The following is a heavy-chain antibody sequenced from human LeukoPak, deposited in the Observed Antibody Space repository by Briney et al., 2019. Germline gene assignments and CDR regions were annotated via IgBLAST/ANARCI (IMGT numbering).Heavy chain of an antibody. D-gene: IGHD3-9*01. V-gene: IGHV3-48*02. CDR2: INHNGEMI. CDR3: ARDNDWAFHY. Sequence: PGGSLTLSCAASGFTFSNYVMRGVRQAPARERQWVSYINHNGEMIFYPDFVKGRFTISRDNAKNSLYLQMNSLRDEDTAVYYCARDNDWAFHYWGQGTLVTVSS. CDR1: GFTFSNYV. J-gene: IGHJ4*02.